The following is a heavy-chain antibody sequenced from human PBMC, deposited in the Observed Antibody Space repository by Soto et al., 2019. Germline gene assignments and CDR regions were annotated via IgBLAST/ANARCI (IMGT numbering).Heavy chain of an antibody. J-gene: IGHJ5*02. CDR2: ISPFNGHT. V-gene: IGHV1-18*01. CDR3: AREPPRATAGLNYFDP. D-gene: IGHD6-13*01. CDR1: GYTFINFG. Sequence: QVQLVQSGTEVKKPGASVKVSCKTSGYTFINFGIGWVRQAPGQGLEWMGWISPFNGHTHYAQKFLGRVSLTTDTSTSTAFLELRSLTYDDTAVYYCAREPPRATAGLNYFDPWGQGTLVTVSS.